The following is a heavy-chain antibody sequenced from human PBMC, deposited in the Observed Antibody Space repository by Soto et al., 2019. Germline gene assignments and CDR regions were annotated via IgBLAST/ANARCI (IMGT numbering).Heavy chain of an antibody. Sequence: ASVKVSCKATGYTFTSYDINWVRQATGQGLEWMGWMNPNSGNTGYAQKFQGRVTMTRNTSISTAYMELSSLRSEDTAVYYCARVRLDLKGWFDPWGQGTLFTVSS. CDR3: ARVRLDLKGWFDP. CDR1: GYTFTSYD. CDR2: MNPNSGNT. D-gene: IGHD6-6*01. V-gene: IGHV1-8*01. J-gene: IGHJ5*02.